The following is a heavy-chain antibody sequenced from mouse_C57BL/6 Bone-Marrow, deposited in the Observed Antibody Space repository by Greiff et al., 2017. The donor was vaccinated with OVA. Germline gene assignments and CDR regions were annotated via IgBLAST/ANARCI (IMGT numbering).Heavy chain of an antibody. D-gene: IGHD1-1*01. CDR3: AREGYYGSSVDY. J-gene: IGHJ2*01. CDR1: GYTFTSYW. CDR2: IYPGSGST. Sequence: QVQLQQSGAELVKPGASVKMSCKASGYTFTSYWITWVKQRPGQGLEWIGDIYPGSGSTNYNEKFKSKATLTVDTSSSTAYMQLSSLTSEDSAVYYCAREGYYGSSVDYWGQGTTLTVSS. V-gene: IGHV1-55*01.